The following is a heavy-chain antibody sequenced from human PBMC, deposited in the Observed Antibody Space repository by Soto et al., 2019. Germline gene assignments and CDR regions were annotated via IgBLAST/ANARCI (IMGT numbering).Heavy chain of an antibody. J-gene: IGHJ4*02. D-gene: IGHD6-19*01. Sequence: QITLKESGPTLVKPTQTLTLTCTFSGFSLSTSGVGVGWIRQPPGKALEWLAVIYWDDDKRYSPSLKNRLTITKDTSKNQVVLTMTNLDPVDTATYYCAHNIAVAGYDYWAREPWSPSPQ. V-gene: IGHV2-5*02. CDR2: IYWDDDK. CDR1: GFSLSTSGVG. CDR3: AHNIAVAGYDY.